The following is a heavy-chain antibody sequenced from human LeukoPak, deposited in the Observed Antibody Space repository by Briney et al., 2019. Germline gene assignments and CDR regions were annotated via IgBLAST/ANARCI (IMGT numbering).Heavy chain of an antibody. Sequence: GESLKISCRASGYTFTHYWVAWVRHVPGKGLEWMGFIWPGDSNTLYSPSFQGQVTISADKSINTAYLQWNGLKASDTAIYYCARRSSSWYRGNFYYYMDVWGKGTTVTVSS. CDR1: GYTFTHYW. J-gene: IGHJ6*03. CDR3: ARRSSSWYRGNFYYYMDV. D-gene: IGHD6-13*01. V-gene: IGHV5-51*01. CDR2: IWPGDSNT.